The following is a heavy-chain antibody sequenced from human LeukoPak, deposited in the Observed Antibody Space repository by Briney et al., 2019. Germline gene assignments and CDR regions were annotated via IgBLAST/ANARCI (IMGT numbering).Heavy chain of an antibody. CDR3: AKGYCSGGSCYTPAGLDY. CDR2: INSDGSST. D-gene: IGHD2-15*01. J-gene: IGHJ4*02. CDR1: GFTFSIYW. V-gene: IGHV3-74*01. Sequence: PGGSLRLSCAASGFTFSIYWMHWVRQAPGKGLVWVSRINSDGSSTIYADSVKGRFTISRDNSKNTLYMQMNSLRAEDTAVYYCAKGYCSGGSCYTPAGLDYWGQGTLVTVSS.